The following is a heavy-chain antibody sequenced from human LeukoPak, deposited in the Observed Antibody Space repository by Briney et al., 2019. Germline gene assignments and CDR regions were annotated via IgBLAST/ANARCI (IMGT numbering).Heavy chain of an antibody. CDR1: GFTFSSYW. Sequence: RSGGSLRLSCAASGFTFSSYWMSWIRQPPGKGLEWIGEINHSGSTNYNPSLKSRVTISVDTSKNQFSLKLSSVTAADTAVYYCARGGYYDFWSGYYKYWGQGTLVTVSS. D-gene: IGHD3-3*01. V-gene: IGHV4-34*01. CDR3: ARGGYYDFWSGYYKY. CDR2: INHSGST. J-gene: IGHJ4*02.